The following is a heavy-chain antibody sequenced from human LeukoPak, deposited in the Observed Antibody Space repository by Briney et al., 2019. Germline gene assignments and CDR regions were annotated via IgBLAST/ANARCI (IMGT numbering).Heavy chain of an antibody. J-gene: IGHJ4*02. CDR2: INHSGST. V-gene: IGHV4-34*01. Sequence: PSETLSHTCAVYGGSFSGYYWSWIRQPPGKGLEWIGEINHSGSTNYNPSLKSRVTISVDTSKNQFSLKLSSVTAADTAVYYCARAPYSNYQYFDYWGQGTLVTVSS. CDR1: GGSFSGYY. CDR3: ARAPYSNYQYFDY. D-gene: IGHD4-4*01.